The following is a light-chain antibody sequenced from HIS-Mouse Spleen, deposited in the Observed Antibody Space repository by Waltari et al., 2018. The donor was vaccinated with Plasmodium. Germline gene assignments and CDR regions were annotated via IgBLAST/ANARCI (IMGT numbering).Light chain of an antibody. J-gene: IGLJ3*02. CDR1: SRDVGGYNL. V-gene: IGLV2-23*01. Sequence: QSALTQPASVSGSPGQSITISCTGTSRDVGGYNLVSWYQQHPGKAPKLMIYEGSKRPSGVSNRFSGSKSGNTASLTISGLQAEDEADYYCCSYAGSSTNWVFGGGTKLTVL. CDR2: EGS. CDR3: CSYAGSSTNWV.